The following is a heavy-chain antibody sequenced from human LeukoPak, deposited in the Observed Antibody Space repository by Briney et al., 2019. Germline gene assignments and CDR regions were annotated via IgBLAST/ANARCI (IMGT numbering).Heavy chain of an antibody. CDR2: IGPGGDI. J-gene: IGHJ4*02. CDR1: GFSFTAYS. CDR3: ARRFDS. Sequence: PGGSLRLSCAASGFSFTAYSMNWVRQAPGRGLEWISYIGPGGDIYYADSVTGRFTVSRDTAKISLYLQMNGLRVGDTAVYYCARRFDSWGQGTLVTVSS. V-gene: IGHV3-48*01.